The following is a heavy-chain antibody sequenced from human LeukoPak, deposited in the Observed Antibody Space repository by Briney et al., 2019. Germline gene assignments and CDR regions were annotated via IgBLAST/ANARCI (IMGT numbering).Heavy chain of an antibody. CDR1: GGSISSSNW. V-gene: IGHV4-4*02. J-gene: IGHJ4*02. CDR2: IYHSGST. CDR3: AREGDDAYFDY. Sequence: SETLSLTCAVSGGSISSSNWWSWVRQPPGKGLEWIGEIYHSGSTNYNPSLKSRVTISVDNAKNHFSLKLSSVTAADTAVYYCAREGDDAYFDYWGQGTLVTVSS. D-gene: IGHD3-16*01.